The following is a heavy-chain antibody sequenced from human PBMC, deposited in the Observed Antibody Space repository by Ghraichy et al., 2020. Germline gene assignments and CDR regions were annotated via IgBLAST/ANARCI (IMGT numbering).Heavy chain of an antibody. CDR3: ARAGYSSSWYPGSYYYGMDV. Sequence: SQTLSLTCTVSGGSVSSGSYYWSWIRQPPGKGLEWIGYIYYSGSTNYNPSLKSRVTISVDTSKNQFSLKLSSVTAADTAVYYCARAGYSSSWYPGSYYYGMDVWGQGTTVTVSS. CDR2: IYYSGST. D-gene: IGHD6-13*01. CDR1: GGSVSSGSYY. V-gene: IGHV4-61*01. J-gene: IGHJ6*01.